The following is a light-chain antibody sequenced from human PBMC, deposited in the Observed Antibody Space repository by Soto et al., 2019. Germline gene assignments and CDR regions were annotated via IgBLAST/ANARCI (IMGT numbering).Light chain of an antibody. V-gene: IGLV2-23*01. J-gene: IGLJ2*01. CDR2: EDT. CDR1: SSDVGAYNL. CDR3: CSNAGHRPLV. Sequence: QSALTQPASVSGSPGQSITISCSGTSSDVGAYNLVSWYQQFPGKAPKLMIYEDTQRPSGISDRFSGSKSGNTASLTISGLQTGKGAIYSCCSNAGHRPLVFGEGTKVTVL.